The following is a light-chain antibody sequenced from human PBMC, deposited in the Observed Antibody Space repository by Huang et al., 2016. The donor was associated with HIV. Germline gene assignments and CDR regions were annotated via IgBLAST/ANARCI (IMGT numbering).Light chain of an antibody. CDR1: HNVTSDY. CDR2: GSS. CDR3: QQYSTSPWT. Sequence: EIVLTQSPDTLSLSPGERGALSFGARHNVTSDYLAWYQHKSGQAPRLLIYGSSGRATATPARFSGSGSGTDFSLTIDTVKPEDFASYYCQQYSTSPWTFGPGTKLEIK. V-gene: IGKV3-20*01. J-gene: IGKJ1*01.